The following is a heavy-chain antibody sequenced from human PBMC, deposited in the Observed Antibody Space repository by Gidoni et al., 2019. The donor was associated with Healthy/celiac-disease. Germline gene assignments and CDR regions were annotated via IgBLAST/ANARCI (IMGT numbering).Heavy chain of an antibody. J-gene: IGHJ3*02. Sequence: EVQLVESGGGLVQPGRSLRLSCAASGFTFDDYAMHWVRQAPGKGLEWVSGISWNSGSIGYADSVKGRFTISRDNAKNSLYLQMNSLRAEDTALYYCAKDGSGWYIYAFDIWGQGTMVTVSS. CDR2: ISWNSGSI. D-gene: IGHD6-19*01. CDR3: AKDGSGWYIYAFDI. CDR1: GFTFDDYA. V-gene: IGHV3-9*01.